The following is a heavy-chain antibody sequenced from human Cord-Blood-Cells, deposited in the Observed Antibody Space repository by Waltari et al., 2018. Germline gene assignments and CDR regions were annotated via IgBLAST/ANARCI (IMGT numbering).Heavy chain of an antibody. CDR1: GYTFPGYD. CDR2: MNPNSGNT. V-gene: IGHV1-8*01. J-gene: IGHJ5*02. CDR3: ARGSNWFDP. Sequence: QVQLVQSGAEAKKPGASVKVSCKSSGYTFPGYDINWVRQATGQGLEWMGWMNPNSGNTGYAQKFQGRVTMTRNTSISTAYMELSSLRSEDTAVHYCARGSNWFDPWGQGTLVTVSS.